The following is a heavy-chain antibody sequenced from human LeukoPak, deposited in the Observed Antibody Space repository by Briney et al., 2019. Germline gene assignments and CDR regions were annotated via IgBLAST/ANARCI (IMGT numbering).Heavy chain of an antibody. CDR2: ISSSSSYI. CDR1: GFTFSDYY. CDR3: ARVGFGYSSFRGSPGTYYFDY. Sequence: PGGSLRLSCATSGFTFSDYYMSWIRQAPGKGLEWVSSISSSSSYIYYADSVKGRFTISRDNAKTSLYLQMNSLRAEDTAEYYCARVGFGYSSFRGSPGTYYFDYWGQGTLVTVSS. D-gene: IGHD6-19*01. V-gene: IGHV3-11*01. J-gene: IGHJ4*02.